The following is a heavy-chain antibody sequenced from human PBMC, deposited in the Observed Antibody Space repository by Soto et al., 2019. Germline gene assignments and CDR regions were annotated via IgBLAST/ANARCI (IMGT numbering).Heavy chain of an antibody. V-gene: IGHV4-59*01. Sequence: PSETLSLTCTVSGGSISSYYWSWIRQPPGKGLEWIGYIYYSGSTNYNPPLKGRATISVDTSKNQFSLKLSSVTAADTAVYYCASHGSGSYFYLTYWGQGTLVTVSS. J-gene: IGHJ4*02. CDR3: ASHGSGSYFYLTY. CDR1: GGSISSYY. CDR2: IYYSGST. D-gene: IGHD1-26*01.